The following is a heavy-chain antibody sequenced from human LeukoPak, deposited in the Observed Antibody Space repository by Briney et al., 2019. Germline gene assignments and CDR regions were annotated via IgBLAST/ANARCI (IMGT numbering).Heavy chain of an antibody. D-gene: IGHD3-22*01. J-gene: IGHJ6*02. Sequence: TLSLTCTVSGGSISSGGYYWSWIRQHPGKGLEWIGYIYYSGSTYYNPSLKSRVTISVDTSENQFSLKLSSVTAADTAVYYCAREYYDSSGYYYYGMDVWGQGTTVTVSS. V-gene: IGHV4-31*03. CDR3: AREYYDSSGYYYYGMDV. CDR1: GGSISSGGYY. CDR2: IYYSGST.